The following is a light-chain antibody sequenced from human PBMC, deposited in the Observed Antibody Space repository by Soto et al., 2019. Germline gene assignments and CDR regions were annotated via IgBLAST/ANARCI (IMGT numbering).Light chain of an antibody. CDR1: QTISRY. J-gene: IGKJ1*01. V-gene: IGKV1-39*01. Sequence: DIRMTQSPSSLSPSVRDRVAITSRASQTISRYVNWYQQKPGKAPKLLIYAASSLQSGVPSRFSGSGSGTDFTLTISSLQPEDFATYYCQQSYNTPRTFGQGTKVDIK. CDR3: QQSYNTPRT. CDR2: AAS.